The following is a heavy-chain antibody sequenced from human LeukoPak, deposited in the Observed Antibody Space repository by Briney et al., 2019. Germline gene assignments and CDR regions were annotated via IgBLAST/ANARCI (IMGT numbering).Heavy chain of an antibody. Sequence: PSETLSLTCAVYGGSFSGYYWSWIRQPPGKGREWIGEINHSGSTNYNPSLKSRVTISVDTSKNHFSLKLSSVTAADTAVYYCARRPFGRMDVWGKGTTVTVSS. CDR1: GGSFSGYY. V-gene: IGHV4-34*01. CDR3: ARRPFGRMDV. D-gene: IGHD3-16*01. J-gene: IGHJ6*03. CDR2: INHSGST.